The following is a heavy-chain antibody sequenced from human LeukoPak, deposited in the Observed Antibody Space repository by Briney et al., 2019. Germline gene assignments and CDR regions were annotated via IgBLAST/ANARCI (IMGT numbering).Heavy chain of an antibody. CDR3: ARLRGSGGYDY. CDR2: IYTSGST. V-gene: IGHV4-61*02. CDR1: GGSISSGSYY. J-gene: IGHJ4*01. Sequence: SQTLSLTCTVSGGSISSGSYYWSWIRQPAGKGLEWIGRIYTSGSTYYNPSLKSRVTISVDTSKNQFSLKLSSVTAADTAVYYCARLRGSGGYDYWGHGTLVTVSS. D-gene: IGHD6-19*01.